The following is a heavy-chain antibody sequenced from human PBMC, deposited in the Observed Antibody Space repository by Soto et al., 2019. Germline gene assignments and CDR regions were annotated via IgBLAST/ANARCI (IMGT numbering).Heavy chain of an antibody. Sequence: SVKLSCKTSGGTFSSYAISWVRQAPGQGLEWMGGIIPIFGTANYAQKFQGRVTITADESTSTAYMELSSLRSEDTAVYYCARGKYCISTSCYDYYYGMDVWGQGTTVTSP. CDR2: IIPIFGTA. V-gene: IGHV1-69*13. D-gene: IGHD2-2*01. J-gene: IGHJ6*02. CDR1: GGTFSSYA. CDR3: ARGKYCISTSCYDYYYGMDV.